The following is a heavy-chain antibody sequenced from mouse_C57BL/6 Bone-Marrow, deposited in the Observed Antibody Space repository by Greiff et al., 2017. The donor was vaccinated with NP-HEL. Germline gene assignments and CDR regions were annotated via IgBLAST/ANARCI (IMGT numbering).Heavy chain of an antibody. CDR3: AREEYDYDVRAMDY. CDR1: GYTFTSYW. CDR2: IDPSDSYT. J-gene: IGHJ4*01. V-gene: IGHV1-69*01. Sequence: VQLQQPGAELVMPGASVKLSCKASGYTFTSYWMHWVKQRPGQGLEWIGEIDPSDSYTNYNQKFKGKSTLTVDKSSSTAYMQLSSLTSEDSAVYYCAREEYDYDVRAMDYWGQGTSVTVSS. D-gene: IGHD2-4*01.